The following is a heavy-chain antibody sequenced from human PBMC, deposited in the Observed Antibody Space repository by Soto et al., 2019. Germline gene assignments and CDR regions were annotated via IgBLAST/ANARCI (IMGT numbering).Heavy chain of an antibody. CDR3: ARPKYGETYYDS. D-gene: IGHD2-21*01. V-gene: IGHV1-2*02. J-gene: IGHJ4*02. Sequence: VQMVQSGADVKRPGASVKVSCKASGYIFTDHYIHWLRQAPGQSLEWMGWINPYSGGTHFARKFQDRVTMARDTSVSTAYMELRSLKSDDTAVYYCARPKYGETYYDSWGQGTVVTVSS. CDR2: INPYSGGT. CDR1: GYIFTDHY.